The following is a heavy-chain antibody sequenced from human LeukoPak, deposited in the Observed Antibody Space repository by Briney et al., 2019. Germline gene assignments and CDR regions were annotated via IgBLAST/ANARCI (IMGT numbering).Heavy chain of an antibody. J-gene: IGHJ4*02. CDR3: ARDPSITMVRGPFDY. V-gene: IGHV3-11*01. CDR1: GFTFSDYY. Sequence: PGGSLRLSCAASGFTFSDYYMSWIRQAPGKGLEWVSYISSSGSTIYYADSVKGRFTISRDNAKNSLYLQMNSLRAEDTAVYYCARDPSITMVRGPFDYWGQGTLVTVSS. CDR2: ISSSGSTI. D-gene: IGHD3-10*01.